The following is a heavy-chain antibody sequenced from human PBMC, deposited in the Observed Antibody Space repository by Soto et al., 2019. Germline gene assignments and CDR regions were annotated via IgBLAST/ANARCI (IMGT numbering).Heavy chain of an antibody. J-gene: IGHJ4*02. CDR1: GFTFSSYE. V-gene: IGHV3-48*03. CDR3: ARESPYYYDSSGYYYPLFDY. Sequence: LRLSCAASGFTFSSYEMNWVRQAPGKGLEWVSYISSSGSTIYYADSVKGRFTISRDNAKNSLYLQMNSLRAEDTAVYYCARESPYYYDSSGYYYPLFDYWGQGTLVTVSS. D-gene: IGHD3-22*01. CDR2: ISSSGSTI.